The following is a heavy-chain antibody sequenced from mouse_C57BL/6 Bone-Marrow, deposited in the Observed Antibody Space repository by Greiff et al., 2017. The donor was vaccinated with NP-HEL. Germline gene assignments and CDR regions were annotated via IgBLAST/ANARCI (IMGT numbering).Heavy chain of an antibody. J-gene: IGHJ2*01. D-gene: IGHD2-4*01. V-gene: IGHV1-39*01. CDR2: INPNYGTT. CDR1: GYSFTDYN. Sequence: VHVKQSGPELVKPGASVKISCKASGYSFTDYNMNWVKQSNGKSLEWIGVINPNYGTTSYNQKFKGKATLTVDQSSSTAYMQLNSLTSEDSAVYYCARGHYDSGVYYFDYWGQGTTLTVSS. CDR3: ARGHYDSGVYYFDY.